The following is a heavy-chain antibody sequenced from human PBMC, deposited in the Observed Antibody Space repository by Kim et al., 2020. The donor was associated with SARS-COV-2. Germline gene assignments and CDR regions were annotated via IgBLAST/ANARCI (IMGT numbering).Heavy chain of an antibody. D-gene: IGHD3-3*01. CDR2: VGGGGDT. CDR1: GFTFSDFA. V-gene: IGHV3-23*01. J-gene: IGHJ3*01. Sequence: GGSLRLSCAASGFTFSDFAMNWVRQAPGKGLEWVSHVGGGGDTYYADSVRGRFSISRDDSRNTLYLQMNSLRAEDTAVFFCVKDSHSYNGVFDPFDVWGQGALVTVSS. CDR3: VKDSHSYNGVFDPFDV.